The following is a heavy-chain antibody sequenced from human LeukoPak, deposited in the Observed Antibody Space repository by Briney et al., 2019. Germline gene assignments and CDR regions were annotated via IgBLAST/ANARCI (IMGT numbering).Heavy chain of an antibody. Sequence: GASVKVSCKASGYTFTGYYMHWVRQAPGKGLEWMGGFDPEDGETIYAQKFQGRVTMTEDTSTDTAYMELSSLRSEDTAVYYCATPSPVAAALDAFDIWGQGTMVTVSS. V-gene: IGHV1-24*01. CDR1: GYTFTGYY. J-gene: IGHJ3*02. D-gene: IGHD6-13*01. CDR2: FDPEDGET. CDR3: ATPSPVAAALDAFDI.